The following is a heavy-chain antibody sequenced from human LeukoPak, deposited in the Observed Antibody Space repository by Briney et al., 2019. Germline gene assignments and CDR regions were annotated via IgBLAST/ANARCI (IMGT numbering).Heavy chain of an antibody. J-gene: IGHJ1*01. V-gene: IGHV3-9*01. CDR1: GFTFDDYA. CDR2: ISWNSGSI. CDR3: AKARELLSSEYFQH. Sequence: PGGSLRLSCAASGFTFDDYAMHWVRQAPGKGLEWVSGISWNSGSIGYADSVKGRFTISRDNAKNSLYLQMNSLRAEDTALYYCAKARELLSSEYFQHWGQGTLVPVSS. D-gene: IGHD3-10*01.